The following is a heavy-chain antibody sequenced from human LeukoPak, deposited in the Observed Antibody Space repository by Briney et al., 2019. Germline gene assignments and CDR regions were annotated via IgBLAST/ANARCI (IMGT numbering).Heavy chain of an antibody. CDR2: FDPEDGET. Sequence: ASVKVSCKVSGYTLTELCMHWVRQAPGKGREWMGGFDPEDGETIYAQTFQGRVTMTEDTSTDTAYMELSSLRSEDTAVYYCARDSGGYSGYANFDYWGQGTLVTVSS. V-gene: IGHV1-24*01. CDR1: GYTLTELC. D-gene: IGHD5-12*01. J-gene: IGHJ4*02. CDR3: ARDSGGYSGYANFDY.